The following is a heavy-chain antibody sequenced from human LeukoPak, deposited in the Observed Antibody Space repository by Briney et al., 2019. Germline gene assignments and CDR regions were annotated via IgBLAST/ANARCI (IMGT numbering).Heavy chain of an antibody. CDR1: GGSLSGYY. J-gene: IGHJ5*02. CDR3: ARVAITIFGVTRLNWFDP. D-gene: IGHD3-3*01. CDR2: INHSGST. Sequence: AETLSLTCAVYGGSLSGYYWSWIRQPPGKGLEWIGEINHSGSTNYNPSLKSRVTISVDTSKNQFSLKLSSVTAADTAVYYCARVAITIFGVTRLNWFDPWGQGTLVTVSS. V-gene: IGHV4-34*01.